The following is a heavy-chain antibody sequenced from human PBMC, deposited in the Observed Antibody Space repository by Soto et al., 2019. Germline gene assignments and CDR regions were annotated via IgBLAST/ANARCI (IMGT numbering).Heavy chain of an antibody. Sequence: PSETLSLTCTFSGCAISSGDYFLSWIRQPPGKGLEWIGYIYYDGRTYYNPSLKSRVSMSVDKFKNQFSLKLSSVTAADTAVYYCARTLGGYFDYWGQGTLVTVSS. CDR3: ARTLGGYFDY. J-gene: IGHJ4*02. V-gene: IGHV4-30-4*01. D-gene: IGHD2-15*01. CDR1: GCAISSGDYF. CDR2: IYYDGRT.